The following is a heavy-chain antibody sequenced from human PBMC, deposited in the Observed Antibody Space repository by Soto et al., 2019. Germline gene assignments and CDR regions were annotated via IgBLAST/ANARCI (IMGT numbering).Heavy chain of an antibody. D-gene: IGHD6-13*01. Sequence: GGSLRLSCSASGFTFSSYAMHWVRQAPGKGLEYVSAISSNGGSTYYADSVKGRFTISRDNSKNTLYLQMSSLRAEDTAVYYCVKEPSSSWYYYYYGMDVWGQGTTVTISS. V-gene: IGHV3-64D*08. CDR3: VKEPSSSWYYYYYGMDV. CDR2: ISSNGGST. CDR1: GFTFSSYA. J-gene: IGHJ6*02.